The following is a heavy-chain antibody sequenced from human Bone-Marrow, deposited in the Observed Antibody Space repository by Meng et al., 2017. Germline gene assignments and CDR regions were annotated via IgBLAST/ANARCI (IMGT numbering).Heavy chain of an antibody. D-gene: IGHD6-19*01. CDR2: INTDGSST. CDR3: ARDIAVDGWDQLGY. J-gene: IGHJ4*02. CDR1: GFTFSSYW. Sequence: GESLKISCAASGFTFSSYWMHWVRQAPGKGLVWVSRINTDGSSTRYADSVKGRFSISSDNAKNTLYLQMNSLRAEDTAVYYCARDIAVDGWDQLGYWGQGTLVTVSS. V-gene: IGHV3-74*01.